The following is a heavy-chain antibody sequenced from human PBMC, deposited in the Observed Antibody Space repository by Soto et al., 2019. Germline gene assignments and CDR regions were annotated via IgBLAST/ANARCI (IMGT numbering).Heavy chain of an antibody. D-gene: IGHD2-15*01. Sequence: LRLSCAASGFTFSTYWMNLVRQAPGKGLVWISRISDDGTTTNYADSVKGRFTISRDNAKNTVYLQMNSLRAEDTAVYFCATHLCRGPTCYRKAFYFWGKGTMVTV. CDR2: ISDDGTTT. CDR3: ATHLCRGPTCYRKAFYF. V-gene: IGHV3-74*01. J-gene: IGHJ3*01. CDR1: GFTFSTYW.